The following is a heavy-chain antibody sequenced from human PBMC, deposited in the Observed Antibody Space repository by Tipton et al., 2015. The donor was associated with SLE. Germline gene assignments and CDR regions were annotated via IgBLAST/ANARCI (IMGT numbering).Heavy chain of an antibody. CDR3: ARRRGSGRSFDY. D-gene: IGHD3-10*01. CDR2: INHSGST. Sequence: TLSLTCAVYGGSFRGYYWSWIRQPPGKGLEWIGEINHSGSTNYNPSLKSRVTISVDTSKNQFSLKLSSVTAADTAVYYCARRRGSGRSFDYWGQGTLVTVSS. V-gene: IGHV4-34*01. J-gene: IGHJ4*02. CDR1: GGSFRGYY.